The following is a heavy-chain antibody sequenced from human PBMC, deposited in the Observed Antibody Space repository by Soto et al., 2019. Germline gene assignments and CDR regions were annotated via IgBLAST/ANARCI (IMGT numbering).Heavy chain of an antibody. CDR1: GGTFSSYT. CDR2: IIPILGIA. Sequence: GASVKVSCKASGGTFSSYTISWVRQAPGQGLEWMGRIIPILGIANYAQKFQGRVTITADKSTSTAYMELSSLRSEDTAVYYCATLSPDIVATMGPYYYYYGMDVWGQGTTVTVSS. CDR3: ATLSPDIVATMGPYYYYYGMDV. D-gene: IGHD5-12*01. J-gene: IGHJ6*02. V-gene: IGHV1-69*02.